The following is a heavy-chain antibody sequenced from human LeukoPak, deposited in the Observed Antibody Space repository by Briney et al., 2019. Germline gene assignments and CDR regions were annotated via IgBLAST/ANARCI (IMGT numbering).Heavy chain of an antibody. D-gene: IGHD4-17*01. CDR2: IYYSGST. V-gene: IGHV4-59*01. CDR1: GGSISGYY. CDR3: ARSGLDTVTTLFDY. Sequence: SETLSLTCTVSGGSISGYYWSWIRQPPGKGLEWIGYIYYSGSTNYNPSLKSRVTISVDTSKNQFSLKLSSVTAADTAVYYCARSGLDTVTTLFDYWGQGTLVTVSS. J-gene: IGHJ4*02.